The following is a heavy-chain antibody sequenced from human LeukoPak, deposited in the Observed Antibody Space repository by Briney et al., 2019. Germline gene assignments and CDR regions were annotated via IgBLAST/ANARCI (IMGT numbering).Heavy chain of an antibody. J-gene: IGHJ3*02. CDR3: ASTGSSSWPDAFDI. V-gene: IGHV4-59*01. D-gene: IGHD6-13*01. CDR2: IYYSGST. CDR1: GGPISSYY. Sequence: SETLSLTCTVSGGPISSYYWSWIRQPPGKGLEWIGYIYYSGSTNYNPSLKSRVTISVDTSKNQFSLKLSSVTAADTAVYYCASTGSSSWPDAFDIWGQGTMVTVSS.